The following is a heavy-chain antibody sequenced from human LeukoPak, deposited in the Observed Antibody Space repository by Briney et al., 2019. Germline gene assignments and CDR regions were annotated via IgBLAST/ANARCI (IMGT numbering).Heavy chain of an antibody. CDR1: GGSFSGYY. D-gene: IGHD3-3*01. Sequence: SETLSLTCAVYGGSFSGYYWSWIRQPPGKGLEWIGYIYYSGSTNYNPSLKSRVTISVDTSKNQFSLKLSSVTAADTAVHYCARGFHYGMDVWGQGTTVTVSS. CDR2: IYYSGST. J-gene: IGHJ6*02. V-gene: IGHV4-59*08. CDR3: ARGFHYGMDV.